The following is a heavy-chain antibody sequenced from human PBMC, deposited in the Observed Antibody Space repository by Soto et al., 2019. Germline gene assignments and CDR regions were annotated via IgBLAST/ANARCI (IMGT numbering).Heavy chain of an antibody. V-gene: IGHV4-39*01. D-gene: IGHD2-15*01. CDR3: ARRWSPALWDV. J-gene: IGHJ6*02. CDR1: GGSISSSSYY. Sequence: QLQLQESGPGLVKPSETLSLTCTVSGGSISSSSYYWGWIRQPPGKGLVWIGNIYYSGSTYYNPSLKSRVTISVDTSKNQFSLKLSSVTAADTAVYYCARRWSPALWDVWGQGTTVTVSS. CDR2: IYYSGST.